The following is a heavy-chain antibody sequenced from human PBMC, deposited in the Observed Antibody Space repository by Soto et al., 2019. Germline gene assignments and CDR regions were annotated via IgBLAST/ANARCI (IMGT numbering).Heavy chain of an antibody. Sequence: SETLSLTCAVYGGSFSGYYWSWIRQPPGKGLEWIGEINHSGSTNYNPSLKSRVTISVDTSKNQFSLKLSSVTAADTAVYYCARDFGGSGSYYNVWSAHLDYWGQGTLVTVSS. CDR3: ARDFGGSGSYYNVWSAHLDY. CDR1: GGSFSGYY. J-gene: IGHJ4*02. D-gene: IGHD3-10*01. V-gene: IGHV4-34*01. CDR2: INHSGST.